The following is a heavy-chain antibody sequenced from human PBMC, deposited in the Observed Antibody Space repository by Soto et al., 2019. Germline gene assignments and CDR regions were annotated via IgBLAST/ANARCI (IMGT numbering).Heavy chain of an antibody. CDR2: IDPSDSYT. V-gene: IGHV5-10-1*01. CDR1: GYSFTSYW. J-gene: IGHJ6*02. D-gene: IGHD6-13*01. Sequence: GESLKISFKGSGYSFTSYWISWVRQMPGKGLEWMGRIDPSDSYTNYSPSFQGHVTISADKSISTAYLQWSSLKASDTAMYYCARPGYSSSIRSGMDVWGQGTTVTVSS. CDR3: ARPGYSSSIRSGMDV.